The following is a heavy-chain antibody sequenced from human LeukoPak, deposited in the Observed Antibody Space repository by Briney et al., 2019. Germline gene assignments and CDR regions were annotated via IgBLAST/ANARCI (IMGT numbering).Heavy chain of an antibody. Sequence: SETLSLTCTVSGGSISSYYWSWIRQPAGKGVEWIGRIYTSGSTNYNPSLKSRVTMSVDTSKNQFSLKLSSVTAADTAVYYCARVQTSGRYRYNWFDPWGQGTLVTVSS. J-gene: IGHJ5*02. V-gene: IGHV4-4*07. CDR1: GGSISSYY. CDR2: IYTSGST. CDR3: ARVQTSGRYRYNWFDP. D-gene: IGHD1-26*01.